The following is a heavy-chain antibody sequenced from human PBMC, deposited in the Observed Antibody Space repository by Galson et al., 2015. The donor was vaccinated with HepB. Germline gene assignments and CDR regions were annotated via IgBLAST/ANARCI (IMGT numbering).Heavy chain of an antibody. CDR2: IDPSDSYT. D-gene: IGHD2-21*01. J-gene: IGHJ3*02. CDR3: ARHFCGDPSPPHAFDI. V-gene: IGHV5-10-1*01. Sequence: QSGAEVKKPGESLRISCKGSGYSFTSYWISWVRQMPGKGLEWMGRIDPSDSYTNYSPSFQGHVTISADKSISTAYLQWSSLKASDTAMYYCARHFCGDPSPPHAFDIWGQGTMITVSS. CDR1: GYSFTSYW.